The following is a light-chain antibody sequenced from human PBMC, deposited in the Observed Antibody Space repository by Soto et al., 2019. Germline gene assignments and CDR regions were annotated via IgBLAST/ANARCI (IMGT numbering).Light chain of an antibody. Sequence: EIVLTQSPGTLSLSPGERATLSCRASQSVSNNYLAWYQQKPGQSPRLLIYGASSRATGVPVRFSGSGSGVAFTLTISGLQSEDFAVYHCQQYGSSPEWTFGQGTKVDIK. CDR3: QQYGSSPEWT. J-gene: IGKJ1*01. V-gene: IGKV3-20*01. CDR2: GAS. CDR1: QSVSNNY.